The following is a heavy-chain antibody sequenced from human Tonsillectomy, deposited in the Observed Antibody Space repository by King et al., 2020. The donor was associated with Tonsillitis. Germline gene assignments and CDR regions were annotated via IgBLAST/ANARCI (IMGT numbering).Heavy chain of an antibody. CDR2: IKSKTDGGTT. D-gene: IGHD3-16*02. J-gene: IGHJ2*01. V-gene: IGHV3-15*01. CDR3: TPDPRYPSWFDL. Sequence: VQLVESGGGLVKPGGSLRLSCAASGFTFSNAWMSWVRQAPGKGLEWVGRIKSKTDGGTTDYAAPVKGRFTISRDDSKNTLYLQMNSLKTEDTAVYYCTPDPRYPSWFDLWGRGTLVTVSS. CDR1: GFTFSNAW.